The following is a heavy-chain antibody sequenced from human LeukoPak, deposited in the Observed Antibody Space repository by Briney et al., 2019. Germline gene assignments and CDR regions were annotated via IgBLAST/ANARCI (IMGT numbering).Heavy chain of an antibody. CDR3: ARVATTTNPPQRPFDY. D-gene: IGHD5-12*01. V-gene: IGHV4-38-2*01. Sequence: PSETLSLTCAVSGYSINSGYCWGWIRQPPGKGLEWIGSIYHSGSTYYNPSLKSRVTISVDTSKNQFSLKLSSVTAADTAVCYCARVATTTNPPQRPFDYWGQGTLVTVSS. CDR2: IYHSGST. CDR1: GYSINSGYC. J-gene: IGHJ4*02.